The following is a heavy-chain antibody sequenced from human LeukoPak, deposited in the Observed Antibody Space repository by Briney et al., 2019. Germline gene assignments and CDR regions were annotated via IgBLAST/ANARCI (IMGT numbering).Heavy chain of an antibody. CDR3: AKDLTYYYDSSGFAAGAFDI. V-gene: IGHV3-23*01. Sequence: GGSLRLSCAASGFTFSSYAMSWVRQAPGKGLEWVSAISGSGGSTYYADSVKGRFTISRDNSKNTLYLQMNSLRAEDTAVYYCAKDLTYYYDSSGFAAGAFDIWGQGTMVTVSS. CDR2: ISGSGGST. CDR1: GFTFSSYA. J-gene: IGHJ3*02. D-gene: IGHD3-22*01.